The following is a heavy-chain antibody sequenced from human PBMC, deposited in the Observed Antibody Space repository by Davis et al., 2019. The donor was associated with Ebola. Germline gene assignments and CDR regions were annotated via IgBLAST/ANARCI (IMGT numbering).Heavy chain of an antibody. V-gene: IGHV3-30*03. Sequence: GGSLRLSCAASGFTFSSYGMNWVRQAPGKGLEWVAVISYDGSNNYYADSVKGRFTISRDNSKNTLYLQMNSLRAEDTAVYYCARIQSGHHGMDVWGQGTTVTVSS. D-gene: IGHD3-10*01. J-gene: IGHJ6*02. CDR1: GFTFSSYG. CDR3: ARIQSGHHGMDV. CDR2: ISYDGSNN.